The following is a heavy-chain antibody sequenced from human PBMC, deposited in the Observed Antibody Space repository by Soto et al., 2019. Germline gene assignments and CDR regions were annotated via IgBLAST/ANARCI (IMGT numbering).Heavy chain of an antibody. V-gene: IGHV1-18*04. CDR2: IGAYNGNT. J-gene: IGHJ5*02. CDR1: GYPFTSYG. CDR3: ARETYGLNWFDP. D-gene: IGHD3-10*01. Sequence: XSVKGSCKAAGYPFTSYGVSWVRQAPGQGLEWMGWIGAYNGNTNYAQKLQGRVTMTTDTSTSTAYMELRSLRSDDTAVYYCARETYGLNWFDPWGQGTLVTVSS.